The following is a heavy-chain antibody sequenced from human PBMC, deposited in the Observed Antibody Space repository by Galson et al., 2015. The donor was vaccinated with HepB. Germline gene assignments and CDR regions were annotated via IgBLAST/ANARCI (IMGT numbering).Heavy chain of an antibody. CDR3: ARDRRWYEKAFDS. Sequence: SVKVSCKASGCTFSSYAISWVRQAPGQGLEWMGRIIPILGIANYAQKFQGRVTITADKSTSTAYMELSSLRSEDTAVYYCARDRRWYEKAFDSWGQGTLVTVSS. V-gene: IGHV1-69*04. CDR1: GCTFSSYA. J-gene: IGHJ4*02. D-gene: IGHD6-13*01. CDR2: IIPILGIA.